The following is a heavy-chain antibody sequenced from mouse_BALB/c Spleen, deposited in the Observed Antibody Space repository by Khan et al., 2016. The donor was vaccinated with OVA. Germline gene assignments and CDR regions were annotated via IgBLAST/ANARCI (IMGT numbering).Heavy chain of an antibody. J-gene: IGHJ3*01. V-gene: IGHV3-8*02. Sequence: EVQLQESGPSLVKPSQTLSLTCSVTGDSIFSGYWSWIRNFPGNKLEYMGYMIYTGYTDYNPSLNSRLAITRHTSKNQYYLQLNSVTTEDTSTYNCARSTYRYAFAYWGQGTLVTVSA. CDR1: GDSIFSGY. D-gene: IGHD2-14*01. CDR3: ARSTYRYAFAY. CDR2: MIYTGYT.